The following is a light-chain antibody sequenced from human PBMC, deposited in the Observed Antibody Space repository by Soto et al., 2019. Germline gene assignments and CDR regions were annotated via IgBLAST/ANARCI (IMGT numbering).Light chain of an antibody. Sequence: EIVLTQSPDTLYLSPGERATLSCRARQSVSSSLAWYQQKPGQAQRLIIYDASNRATGIPARFSGSGSGTDFTPTISSLEPEDFAVYYCQQRSNWPPEVTFGPGTKVDIK. CDR3: QQRSNWPPEVT. V-gene: IGKV3-11*01. CDR2: DAS. CDR1: QSVSSS. J-gene: IGKJ3*01.